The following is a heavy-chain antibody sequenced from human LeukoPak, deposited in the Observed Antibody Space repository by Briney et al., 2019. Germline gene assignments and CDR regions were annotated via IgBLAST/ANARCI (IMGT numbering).Heavy chain of an antibody. D-gene: IGHD3-10*01. J-gene: IGHJ3*01. CDR2: IYHSGSA. V-gene: IGHV4-59*01. CDR3: ARGLWFAVPGAFDF. Sequence: NPSETLSLICTVSGGSIGDYYWTGIRQPPGKGLEWIGYIYHSGSANYKSSLKSRVTISVDTSKNQFSLKLTSVAAADTAMYYCARGLWFAVPGAFDFWGQGTMVTVSS. CDR1: GGSIGDYY.